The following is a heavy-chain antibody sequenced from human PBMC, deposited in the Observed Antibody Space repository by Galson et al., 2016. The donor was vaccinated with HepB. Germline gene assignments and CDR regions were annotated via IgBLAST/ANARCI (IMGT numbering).Heavy chain of an antibody. CDR1: GFTFTTYA. V-gene: IGHV3-23*01. CDR2: TSRSGGLT. J-gene: IGHJ3*02. D-gene: IGHD6-25*01. CDR3: ARGTSGYAAFDN. Sequence: SLRLSCAASGFTFTTYAMSWVRQAPGKGLAWVSLTSRSGGLTLSGDSVKGRFTISRDNSKNTLYLQMNALRADATAVYFCARGTSGYAAFDNWGQGTLVNVS.